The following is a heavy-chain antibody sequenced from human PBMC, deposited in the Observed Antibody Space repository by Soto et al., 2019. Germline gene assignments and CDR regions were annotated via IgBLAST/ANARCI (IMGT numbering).Heavy chain of an antibody. J-gene: IGHJ6*02. CDR1: GFTFSSYG. CDR3: AKCYYDSSGYQGLYYGMDV. Sequence: GGSLRLSFAASGFTFSSYGMHWVRQAPGKGLEWVAVISYDGSNKYYADSVKGRFTISRDNSKNTLYLQMTSLRAEDTAVYYCAKCYYDSSGYQGLYYGMDVWGQGTTVTVSS. CDR2: ISYDGSNK. V-gene: IGHV3-30*18. D-gene: IGHD3-22*01.